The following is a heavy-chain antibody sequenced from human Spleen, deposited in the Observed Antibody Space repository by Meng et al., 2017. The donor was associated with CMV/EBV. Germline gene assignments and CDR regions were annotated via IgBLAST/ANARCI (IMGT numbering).Heavy chain of an antibody. CDR2: ISYDGSNK. V-gene: IGHV3-30-3*01. CDR1: GFTFSSYA. J-gene: IGHJ4*02. D-gene: IGHD3-22*01. Sequence: GESLKISCAASGFTFSSYAMHWVRQAPGKGLEWVAVISYDGSNKYYADSVKGRFTISRDNAKNSLYLQMNSLRAEDTAVYYCTRAGGVYYDSSGYFEYWGQGTLVTVSS. CDR3: TRAGGVYYDSSGYFEY.